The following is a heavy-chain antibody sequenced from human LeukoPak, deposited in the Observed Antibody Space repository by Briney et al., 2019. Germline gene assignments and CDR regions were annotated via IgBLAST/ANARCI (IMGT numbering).Heavy chain of an antibody. CDR2: IKSSDTST. Sequence: GGSLRLSCAASGFSFSDSYMSWIRQAPGQGLEWLSYIKSSDTSTFYADSVKGRFTVSRDNAKNSLYLQMNSLRAEDTAVYYCARRGNMSSHAFDIWGQGTVVTVSS. CDR3: ARRGNMSSHAFDI. V-gene: IGHV3-11*01. J-gene: IGHJ3*02. D-gene: IGHD2/OR15-2a*01. CDR1: GFSFSDSY.